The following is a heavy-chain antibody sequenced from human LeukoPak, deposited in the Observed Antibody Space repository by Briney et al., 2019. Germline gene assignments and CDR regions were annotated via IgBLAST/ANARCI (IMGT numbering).Heavy chain of an antibody. CDR3: ARPSRGGGYFDY. Sequence: GGSLRLSCAASGFTFSSYSMNWVRQAPGKGLEWVSSISSSSYIYYADSVKGRFTISRDNAKNSLYLQMNSLRAEDTAVYYCARPSRGGGYFDYWGQGTLVTVSS. CDR1: GFTFSSYS. J-gene: IGHJ4*02. V-gene: IGHV3-21*01. D-gene: IGHD3-10*01. CDR2: ISSSSYI.